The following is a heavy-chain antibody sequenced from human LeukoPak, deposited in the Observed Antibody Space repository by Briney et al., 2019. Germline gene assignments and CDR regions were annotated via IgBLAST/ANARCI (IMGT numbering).Heavy chain of an antibody. J-gene: IGHJ4*02. D-gene: IGHD1-26*01. Sequence: PSETLSLTCTVSGGSISNYYWNWIRQPPGKGLEWIGSISHSGSTYYNPSLKSPVTISVDTSKNQFSLKLSSVTAADTAVYYCARDLRWELLYFYYWGQGTLVTVSS. CDR2: ISHSGST. CDR1: GGSISNYY. CDR3: ARDLRWELLYFYY. V-gene: IGHV4-38-2*02.